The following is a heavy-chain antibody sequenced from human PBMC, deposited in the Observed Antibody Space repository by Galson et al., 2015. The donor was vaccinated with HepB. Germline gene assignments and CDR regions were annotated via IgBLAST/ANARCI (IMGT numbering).Heavy chain of an antibody. V-gene: IGHV2-5*02. D-gene: IGHD5-18*01. J-gene: IGHJ6*02. CDR3: LTETWIQLWRSLDV. Sequence: PALVKPTQTLTLTCTFSGFSLSTSGVGVGWIRQPPGKALEWLALIYWDDDKRYSPSLKSRLTITKDTSKNQVVLTMTNMDPVDTATYYCLTETWIQLWRSLDVWGQGTTVTVSS. CDR1: GFSLSTSGVG. CDR2: IYWDDDK.